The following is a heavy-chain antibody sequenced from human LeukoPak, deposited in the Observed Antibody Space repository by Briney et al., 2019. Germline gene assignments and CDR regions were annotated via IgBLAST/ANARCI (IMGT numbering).Heavy chain of an antibody. D-gene: IGHD2-2*01. V-gene: IGHV5-51*01. Sequence: GASLHISCKGSGSSFTSYWIGWVRPLPGKGLEWMGIIYPGDSDTRYSPSFQGQVTISADKSISTAYLQWSSLEASDTAMYYCARQPRVRCSSTSCYGEGSFDYWGQGTLVTVSS. CDR3: ARQPRVRCSSTSCYGEGSFDY. CDR2: IYPGDSDT. CDR1: GSSFTSYW. J-gene: IGHJ4*02.